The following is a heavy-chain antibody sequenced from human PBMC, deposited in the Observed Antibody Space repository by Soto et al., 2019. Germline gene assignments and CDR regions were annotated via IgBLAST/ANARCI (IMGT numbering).Heavy chain of an antibody. V-gene: IGHV4-30-4*01. CDR1: GGSISSGDYY. J-gene: IGHJ6*02. CDR2: IYYSGST. CDR3: ARACTSCKGRYYYYYYGMDV. Sequence: PSETLSLTCTVSGGSISSGDYYWSWIRQPPGKGLEWIGDIYYSGSTYYNPSLKSRVTISVDTSKNQFSLKLSSVTAADTAVYYCARACTSCKGRYYYYYYGMDVWGQGTTVTVSS. D-gene: IGHD2-2*01.